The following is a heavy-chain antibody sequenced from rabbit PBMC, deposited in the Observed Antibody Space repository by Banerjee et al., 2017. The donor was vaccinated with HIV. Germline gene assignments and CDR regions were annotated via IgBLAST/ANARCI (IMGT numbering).Heavy chain of an antibody. D-gene: IGHD6-1*01. V-gene: IGHV1S45*01. Sequence: QEQLVESGGGLVKPGGTLTLTCKASGIDFSSYYYMCWVRQAPGKGLEWIGCIDTGSGYTYYASWAKGRFTISKTSSTTVTLQMTSLTAADTATYFCARGPATYWFSRLNLWGPGTLVTVS. CDR3: ARGPATYWFSRLNL. CDR2: IDTGSGYT. CDR1: GIDFSSYYY. J-gene: IGHJ6*01.